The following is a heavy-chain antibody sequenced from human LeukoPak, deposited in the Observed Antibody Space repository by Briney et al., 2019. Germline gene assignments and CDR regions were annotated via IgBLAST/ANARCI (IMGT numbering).Heavy chain of an antibody. Sequence: ASVKVSCKASGYTFTNYDINWVRQATGQGLEWMGWMNPNSGNTGSAQKLQGRVTMTTDTSPSTAYMEVRSLNSDDTALYYCARSGYANDAFDIWGQGTMVTVSS. CDR3: ARSGYANDAFDI. CDR2: MNPNSGNT. J-gene: IGHJ3*02. D-gene: IGHD2-2*01. CDR1: GYTFTNYD. V-gene: IGHV1-8*01.